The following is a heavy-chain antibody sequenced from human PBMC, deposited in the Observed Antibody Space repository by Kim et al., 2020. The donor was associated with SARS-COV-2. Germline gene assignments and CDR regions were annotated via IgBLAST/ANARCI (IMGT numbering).Heavy chain of an antibody. J-gene: IGHJ4*02. V-gene: IGHV3-64*04. CDR2: TTRDGDGS. CDR3: VRYGRSYGAVH. D-gene: IGHD3-16*01. Sequence: GGSLRLSCSASGFTFSDYAIHWVRRTPGMGLQYVSATTRDGDGSFYADSVKDRFTIFRDNSKNTLFLQMNGLRIEDTAIYYCVRYGRSYGAVHWGQGTLVSVS. CDR1: GFTFSDYA.